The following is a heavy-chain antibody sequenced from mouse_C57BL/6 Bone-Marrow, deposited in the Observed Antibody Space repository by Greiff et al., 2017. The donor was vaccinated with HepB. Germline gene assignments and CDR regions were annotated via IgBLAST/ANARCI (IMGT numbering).Heavy chain of an antibody. CDR3: ARCYDGSSLYWYFDV. D-gene: IGHD1-1*01. CDR1: GYTFTSYT. J-gene: IGHJ1*03. Sequence: VKLMESGAELARPGASVKMSCKASGYTFTSYTMHWVKQRPGQGLEWIGYINPSSGYTKYNQKFKDKATLTVDKSSSTAYMQLSSLTSEDSAVYYCARCYDGSSLYWYFDVWGTGTTVTVSS. V-gene: IGHV1-4*01. CDR2: INPSSGYT.